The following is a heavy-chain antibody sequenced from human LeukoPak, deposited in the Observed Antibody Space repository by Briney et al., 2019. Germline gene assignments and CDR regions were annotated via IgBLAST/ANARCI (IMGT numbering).Heavy chain of an antibody. J-gene: IGHJ4*02. CDR2: SRNKADSYAT. D-gene: IGHD1-26*01. CDR1: GFTFSSYG. V-gene: IGHV3-72*01. CDR3: ASPSDSGAYSAFYY. Sequence: GGSLRLSCAASGFTFSSYGMHWVRQAPGKGLEWVGRSRNKADSYATEYAASVKGRFTISRDDSKTSLYLQMNSLRTEDTAVYYCASPSDSGAYSAFYYWGQGTLVTVSS.